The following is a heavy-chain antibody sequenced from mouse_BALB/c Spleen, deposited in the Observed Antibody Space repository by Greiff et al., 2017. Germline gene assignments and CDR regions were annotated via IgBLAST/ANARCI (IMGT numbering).Heavy chain of an antibody. CDR2: ISYSGST. CDR3: ARSDYPYYFDY. J-gene: IGHJ2*01. V-gene: IGHV3-2*02. Sequence: EVKLMESGPGLVKPSQSLSLTCTVTGYSITSDYAWNWIRQFPGNKLEWMGYISYSGSTSYNPSLKSRISITRDTSKNQFFLQLNSVTTEDTATYYCARSDYPYYFDYWGQGTTLTVSS. D-gene: IGHD5-5*01. CDR1: GYSITSDYA.